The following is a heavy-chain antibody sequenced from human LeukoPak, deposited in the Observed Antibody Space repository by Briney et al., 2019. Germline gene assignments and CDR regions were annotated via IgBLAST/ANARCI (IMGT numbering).Heavy chain of an antibody. CDR1: GFTFSSYS. J-gene: IGHJ4*02. CDR2: ISSSSSYI. CDR3: ARDHTDYDFWSGYPSHVYFDY. V-gene: IGHV3-21*01. D-gene: IGHD3-3*01. Sequence: PGGSPRLSCAASGFTFSSYSMNWVRQAPGKGLEWVSSISSSSSYIYYADSVKGRFTISRDNAKNSLYLQMNSLRAEDTAVYYCARDHTDYDFWSGYPSHVYFDYWGQGTLVTVSS.